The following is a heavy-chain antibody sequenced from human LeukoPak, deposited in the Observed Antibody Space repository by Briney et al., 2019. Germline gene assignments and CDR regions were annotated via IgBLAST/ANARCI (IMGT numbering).Heavy chain of an antibody. CDR3: ARGGYYDSSGSVDY. V-gene: IGHV3-53*01. Sequence: PGGSLRLSCAASGFTFSSYSMNWVRRAPGKGLEWVSVIYSGGSTYYADSVKGRFTISRDNSKNTLYLQMNSLRAEDTAVYYCARGGYYDSSGSVDYWGQGTLVTVSS. CDR1: GFTFSSYS. CDR2: IYSGGST. J-gene: IGHJ4*02. D-gene: IGHD3-22*01.